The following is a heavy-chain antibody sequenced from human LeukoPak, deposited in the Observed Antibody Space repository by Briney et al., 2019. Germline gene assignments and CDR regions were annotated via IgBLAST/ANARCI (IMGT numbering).Heavy chain of an antibody. CDR1: GGSISSGGYS. Sequence: SETLSLTCAVSGGSISSGGYSWSWIRQPPEKGLEWIGYIYHSGSTYYNPSLKSRVTISVDRSKNQFSLKLSSVTAADTAVYYCARAGGTMVRGGYYFDYWGQGTLVTVSS. CDR3: ARAGGTMVRGGYYFDY. D-gene: IGHD3-10*01. J-gene: IGHJ4*02. V-gene: IGHV4-30-2*01. CDR2: IYHSGST.